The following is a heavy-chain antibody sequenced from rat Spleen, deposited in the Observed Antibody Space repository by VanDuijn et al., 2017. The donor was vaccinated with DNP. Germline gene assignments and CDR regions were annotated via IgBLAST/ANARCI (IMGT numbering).Heavy chain of an antibody. CDR3: ARWNSSGYYFDY. V-gene: IGHV5-22*01. D-gene: IGHD4-3*01. CDR1: GFTFSAYY. J-gene: IGHJ2*01. Sequence: EVQLVESGGGLVQPGRSLRLSCAASGFTFSAYYMAWVRQAPTKGLEWVAYICYDGSCSYYGDSVKGRFSISRDNAKSTLYLQMNSLRSEDMATYYCARWNSSGYYFDYWGQGVMVTVSS. CDR2: ICYDGSCS.